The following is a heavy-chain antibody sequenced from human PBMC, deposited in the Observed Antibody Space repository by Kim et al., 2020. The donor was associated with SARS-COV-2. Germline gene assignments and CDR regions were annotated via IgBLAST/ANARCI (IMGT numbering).Heavy chain of an antibody. Sequence: SVKVSCKASGGTFSSYAISWVRQAPGQGLEWMGGIIPIFGTANYAQKFQGRVTITADESTSTAYMELSSLRSEDTAVYYCARDRKDITMIVVGGGSSFDYWGQGTLVTVSS. V-gene: IGHV1-69*13. CDR2: IIPIFGTA. CDR1: GGTFSSYA. CDR3: ARDRKDITMIVVGGGSSFDY. D-gene: IGHD3-22*01. J-gene: IGHJ4*02.